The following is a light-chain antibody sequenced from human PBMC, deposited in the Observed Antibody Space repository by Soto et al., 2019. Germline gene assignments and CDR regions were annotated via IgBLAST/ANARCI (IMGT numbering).Light chain of an antibody. CDR3: TSSTSSSLLVYV. V-gene: IGLV2-14*01. CDR2: DVS. J-gene: IGLJ1*01. CDR1: SRERCGSNY. Sequence: QSVRNLSSPEPGFPGQSITISFTVKSRERCGSNYVYWYQQHPVKASKLMIYDVSSRHSGVSNRFSGSKSGNTASLTISGLQAVFDADYYCTSSTSSSLLVYVYVTGSMVPVL.